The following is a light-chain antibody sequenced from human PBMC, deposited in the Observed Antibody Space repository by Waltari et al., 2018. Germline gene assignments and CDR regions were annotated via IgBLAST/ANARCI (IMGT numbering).Light chain of an antibody. Sequence: QSALTQPASVSGSPGQSITISCTGTNSDIGTYNYVSWYQQHPDKAPKLIIYDVSNRPSGVSNRFSGSKSGNTASLTISGLQAEDEADYYCSSYTSSSTLVFGTGTKVTVL. CDR2: DVS. V-gene: IGLV2-14*03. J-gene: IGLJ1*01. CDR3: SSYTSSSTLV. CDR1: NSDIGTYNY.